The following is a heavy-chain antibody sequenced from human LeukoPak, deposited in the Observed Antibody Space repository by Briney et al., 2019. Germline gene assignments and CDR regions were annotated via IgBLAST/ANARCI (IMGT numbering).Heavy chain of an antibody. CDR3: ARDGPHIEVGAPDY. CDR1: GYTFTSYG. CDR2: ISAYNGNT. V-gene: IGHV1-18*01. Sequence: GASVKVSCKASGYTFTSYGISWVRQAPGQGLEWMGWISAYNGNTNYAQKLQGRVTMTTDTSTSTVYMELRSLRSDDTAVYYCARDGPHIEVGAPDYWGQGTLVTVSS. D-gene: IGHD1-26*01. J-gene: IGHJ4*02.